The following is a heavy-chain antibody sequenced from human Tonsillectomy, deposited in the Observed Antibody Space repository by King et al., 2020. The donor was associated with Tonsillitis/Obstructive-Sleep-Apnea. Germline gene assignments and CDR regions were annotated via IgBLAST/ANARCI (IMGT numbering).Heavy chain of an antibody. Sequence: VQLVESGGGVVQPGRSPRVSCDASGFTISSYAMHWVRQAPGKGLDWVALISFDGSKKYYADSVKGRFTVSRDSSNNTLYLQMNSLRAEDTAVYYCVRETPSGKYKHDAFDMWGQGTMVTVSS. CDR1: GFTISSYA. CDR2: ISFDGSKK. CDR3: VRETPSGKYKHDAFDM. D-gene: IGHD1-26*01. V-gene: IGHV3-30*14. J-gene: IGHJ3*02.